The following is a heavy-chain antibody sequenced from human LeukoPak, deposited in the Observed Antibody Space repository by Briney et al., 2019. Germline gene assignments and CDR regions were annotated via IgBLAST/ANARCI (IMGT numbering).Heavy chain of an antibody. J-gene: IGHJ5*02. V-gene: IGHV4-39*01. D-gene: IGHD3-10*01. Sequence: SETLSLTCTVSGGSISSSSYYWGWIRQPPGKGLEWIGSIYYSGSTYYNPPLKSRVTISVDTSKKQFSLKLSSVTAADTAVYYCARHVGFITMVRGVINNNWFDPWGQGTLVTVSS. CDR1: GGSISSSSYY. CDR2: IYYSGST. CDR3: ARHVGFITMVRGVINNNWFDP.